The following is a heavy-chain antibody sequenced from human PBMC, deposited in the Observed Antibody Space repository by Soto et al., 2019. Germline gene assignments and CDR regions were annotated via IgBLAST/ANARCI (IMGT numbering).Heavy chain of an antibody. CDR3: AKDQALIPARPWAWFDP. V-gene: IGHV3-23*01. CDR1: GFTFSSYA. J-gene: IGHJ5*02. CDR2: ISGSGGST. D-gene: IGHD6-6*01. Sequence: EVQLLESGGGLVQPGGSLRLSCAASGFTFSSYAMSWVRQAPGKGLEWVSAISGSGGSTYYADSVKGRFTISRDNSKNTLYLQMNSLRAEDTAVYYCAKDQALIPARPWAWFDPWGQGTLVTVSS.